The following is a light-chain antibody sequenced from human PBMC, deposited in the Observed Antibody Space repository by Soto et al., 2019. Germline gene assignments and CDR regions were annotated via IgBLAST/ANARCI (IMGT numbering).Light chain of an antibody. CDR3: QQYDNLPT. Sequence: DIQMTQCPSTLSASVGDRVTITCRASQSVNRWLAWFQQKPEKVTKLLFFDTSTLQTGVPSRFGGGGSGTEFTLTISRLQPDDFATYYCQQYDNLPTFGQGTRLEIK. V-gene: IGKV1-5*01. CDR2: DTS. CDR1: QSVNRW. J-gene: IGKJ5*01.